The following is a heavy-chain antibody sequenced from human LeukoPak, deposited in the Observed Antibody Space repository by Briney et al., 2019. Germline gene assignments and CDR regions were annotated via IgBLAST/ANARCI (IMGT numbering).Heavy chain of an antibody. D-gene: IGHD4-17*01. CDR1: GFTFSSYS. Sequence: GGSLRLFCAASGFTFSSYSMKWVRQAPGKGLEWVSSISSSSSYIYYADSVKGRFTISKDNAKNSLYLQMNSLRAEDTAVYYCARERGGYGDYVLGDFDYWGQGTLVTVSS. V-gene: IGHV3-21*01. CDR3: ARERGGYGDYVLGDFDY. J-gene: IGHJ4*02. CDR2: ISSSSSYI.